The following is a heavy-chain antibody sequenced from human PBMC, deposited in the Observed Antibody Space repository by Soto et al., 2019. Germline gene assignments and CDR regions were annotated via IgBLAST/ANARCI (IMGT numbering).Heavy chain of an antibody. CDR1: DSSMSPYY. J-gene: IGHJ3*01. CDR2: LLYRGTA. Sequence: QVQLQESGPRLVKPSETLSLTCSVSDSSMSPYYWTWFRQAPGKGLEWIGHLLYRGTATYNPALQGRVTISLDTSKKQVSLQLRSVIAADTAVYYCAREKDFILGGYAFGYWGPGTLVTVSS. CDR3: AREKDFILGGYAFGY. D-gene: IGHD1-26*01. V-gene: IGHV4-59*01.